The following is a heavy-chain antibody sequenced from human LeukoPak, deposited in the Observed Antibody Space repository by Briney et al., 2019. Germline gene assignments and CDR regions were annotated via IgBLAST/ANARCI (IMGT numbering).Heavy chain of an antibody. Sequence: SETLSLTCAVSGGSISSGDYSWSWIRQPPGKGLEWIGYIYHSGSTYYNPSLKSRVTISVDRSKNQFSLKLSSVTAADTAVYYCARDPPGGFGTNYGMDVWGQGTTVTVSS. CDR2: IYHSGST. CDR3: ARDPPGGFGTNYGMDV. V-gene: IGHV4-30-2*01. J-gene: IGHJ6*02. CDR1: GGSISSGDYS. D-gene: IGHD2-8*01.